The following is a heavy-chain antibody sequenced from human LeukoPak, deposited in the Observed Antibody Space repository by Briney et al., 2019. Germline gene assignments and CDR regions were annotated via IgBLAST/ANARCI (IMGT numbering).Heavy chain of an antibody. V-gene: IGHV1-2*02. Sequence: GASVKVSCKASGYTFTGYYMHWVRQAPGQGLEWMGWINPNSGGTNYAQKFQGRVTITRDTSISTAYMELSRLRSDDTAVYYCARCHCSGGSCFDWFDPWGQGTLVTASS. D-gene: IGHD2-15*01. CDR2: INPNSGGT. J-gene: IGHJ5*02. CDR1: GYTFTGYY. CDR3: ARCHCSGGSCFDWFDP.